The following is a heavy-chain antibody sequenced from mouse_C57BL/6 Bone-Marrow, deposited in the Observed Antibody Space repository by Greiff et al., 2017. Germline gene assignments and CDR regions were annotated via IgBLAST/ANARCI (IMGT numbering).Heavy chain of an antibody. D-gene: IGHD2-4*01. J-gene: IGHJ2*01. CDR2: IDPENGDT. CDR3: TTVDYDYFDY. V-gene: IGHV14-4*01. CDR1: GFNIKDDY. Sequence: VQLQQSGAELVRPGASVKLSCTASGFNIKDDYMHWVKQRPEQGLEWIGWIDPENGDTKYASKFQGKATITADTASNTAYLQLSSLTSEDTAVYYCTTVDYDYFDYWGQGTTLTVSS.